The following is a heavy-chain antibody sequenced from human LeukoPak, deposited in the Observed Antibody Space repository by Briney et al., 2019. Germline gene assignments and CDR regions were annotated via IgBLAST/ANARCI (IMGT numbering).Heavy chain of an antibody. D-gene: IGHD1-26*01. CDR3: VRDRVPIVGRHGYFDY. V-gene: IGHV3-21*01. CDR2: ISSSSSYI. CDR1: GFTFSSYS. Sequence: GGSLRLSCAASGFTFSSYSMNWVRQAPGKGLEWVSSISSSSSYIYYADSVKGRFTISRDNAKNSLYLQMNSLRAEDTAVYYCVRDRVPIVGRHGYFDYWGQGTLVTVSS. J-gene: IGHJ4*02.